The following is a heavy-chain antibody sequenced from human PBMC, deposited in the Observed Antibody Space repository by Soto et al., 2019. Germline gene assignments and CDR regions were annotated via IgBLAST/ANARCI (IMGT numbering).Heavy chain of an antibody. CDR1: SGSISSSNW. CDR2: IYHSGST. Sequence: SETLSLTCAVSSGSISSSNWWSWVRQPPGKGLEWIGEIYHSGSTNYNPSLKSRVTISVDKSKNQFSLKLSSVTAADTAVYYCARDAFSRYCSSTSCYFYSYWGQGTLVTVS. V-gene: IGHV4-4*02. D-gene: IGHD2-2*01. CDR3: ARDAFSRYCSSTSCYFYSY. J-gene: IGHJ4*02.